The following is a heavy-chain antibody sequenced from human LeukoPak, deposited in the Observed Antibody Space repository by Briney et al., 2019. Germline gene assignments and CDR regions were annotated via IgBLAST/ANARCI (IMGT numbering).Heavy chain of an antibody. CDR2: INPNSGGT. D-gene: IGHD3-10*01. V-gene: IGHV1-2*02. J-gene: IGHJ4*02. CDR3: ARGVVTMVRGEYYFDY. Sequence: GASVKVSCKASGYTFTGYYMHWVRQAPGQGLEWMGWINPNSGGTNYAQKFQGRVTMTRDTSISTAYMELSRLRSDDTAVYYCARGVVTMVRGEYYFDYWGQGTLVTVSS. CDR1: GYTFTGYY.